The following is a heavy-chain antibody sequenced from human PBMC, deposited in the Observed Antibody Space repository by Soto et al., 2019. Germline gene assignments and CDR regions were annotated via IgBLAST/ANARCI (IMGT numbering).Heavy chain of an antibody. CDR3: ARVVGYCTNGVCYTGDAFDI. V-gene: IGHV4-61*08. Sequence: SETLSLTCTVSGGSISSGGYYWSWIRQHPGKGLEWIGYIYYSGSTNYNPSLKSRVTIPVDTSKNQFSLKLSSVTAADTAVYYCARVVGYCTNGVCYTGDAFDIWGQGTMVTVSS. CDR1: GGSISSGGYY. D-gene: IGHD2-8*01. J-gene: IGHJ3*02. CDR2: IYYSGST.